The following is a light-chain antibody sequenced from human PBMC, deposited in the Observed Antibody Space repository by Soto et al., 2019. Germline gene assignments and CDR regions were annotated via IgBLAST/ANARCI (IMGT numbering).Light chain of an antibody. J-gene: IGLJ3*02. CDR1: GSDVGGYNY. V-gene: IGLV2-14*01. CDR3: SSYRSTNTVV. Sequence: QSALTQPASVSGSFGQSITISCTGTGSDVGGYNYVSWYQQHPGKAPKVMIYGVSLRPSGVSTRFSGSKSGNTASLSISGLQAEDEADYYCSSYRSTNTVVFGGGTKVTVL. CDR2: GVS.